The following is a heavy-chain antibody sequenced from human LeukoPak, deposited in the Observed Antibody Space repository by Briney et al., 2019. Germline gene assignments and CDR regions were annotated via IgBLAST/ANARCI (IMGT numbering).Heavy chain of an antibody. CDR2: IYSGGST. J-gene: IGHJ6*02. CDR3: AREGMAYYYYGMDV. Sequence: GGSLRLSCAASGFTFSSNYMSWVRQAPGKGLEWVSVIYSGGSTYYADSVKGRFTISRDNSKNTLYLQMNSLRAADTAVYYCAREGMAYYYYGMDVWGQGTTVTVSS. D-gene: IGHD5-24*01. V-gene: IGHV3-66*01. CDR1: GFTFSSNY.